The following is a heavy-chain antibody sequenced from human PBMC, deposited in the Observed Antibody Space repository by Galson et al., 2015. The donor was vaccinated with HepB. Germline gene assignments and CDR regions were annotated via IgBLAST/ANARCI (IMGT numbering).Heavy chain of an antibody. CDR1: GFTFSRYG. J-gene: IGHJ4*02. CDR3: GRDFSYGSLDFGY. V-gene: IGHV3-33*01. CDR2: IQFDGSKE. Sequence: SLRLSCAASGFTFSRYGMHWVRQAPGKGLDWVAAIQFDGSKEYYAHSVKGRFTISRDDSKNTVSLQMNSLGAEDSAVYYCGRDFSYGSLDFGYWGQGTLVTVFS. D-gene: IGHD6-6*01.